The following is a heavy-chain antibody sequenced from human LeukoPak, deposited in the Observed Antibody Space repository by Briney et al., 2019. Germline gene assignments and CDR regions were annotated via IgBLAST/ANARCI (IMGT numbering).Heavy chain of an antibody. J-gene: IGHJ4*02. V-gene: IGHV4-59*08. CDR2: IYYSGNT. Sequence: RSETLSLTCTVSGDPINDYYRTWIGQPPGKGLEWIGYIYYSGNTNYNPSLKSRVTISLDTSKNQFSLKLTSVTAADTAMYYCARRKAKTPNYFDYWGQGALVTVSS. CDR1: GDPINDYY. CDR3: ARRKAKTPNYFDY.